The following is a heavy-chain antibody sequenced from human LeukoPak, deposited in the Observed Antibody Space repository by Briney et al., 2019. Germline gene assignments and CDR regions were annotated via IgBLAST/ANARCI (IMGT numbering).Heavy chain of an antibody. CDR3: AKDVGKWESLHFFDY. J-gene: IGHJ4*02. CDR1: GFTFRSYA. Sequence: GGSLRLSCAASGFTFRSYAMSWVRQAPGKGLEWVSAISSSGGSTYHADSVRGRFTISRDNSRNTLYLQMNSLRGDDTAVYYCAKDVGKWESLHFFDYWGQGTLVTVSS. CDR2: ISSSGGST. D-gene: IGHD1-26*01. V-gene: IGHV3-23*01.